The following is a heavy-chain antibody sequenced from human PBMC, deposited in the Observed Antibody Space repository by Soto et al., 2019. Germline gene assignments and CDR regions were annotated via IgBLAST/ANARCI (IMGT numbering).Heavy chain of an antibody. D-gene: IGHD3-3*01. J-gene: IGHJ6*01. CDR3: ARFGITIFCSGYNYRYLMDF. Sequence: ASVKVSCKASGYTFTSYAMHWVRQAPGQRLEWMGWINAGNGNTKYSQKFQGRVTFTRDTSASTAYMELSSLRSEDTAVYYCARFGITIFCSGYNYRYLMDFWGRGTTETVSS. V-gene: IGHV1-3*01. CDR2: INAGNGNT. CDR1: GYTFTSYA.